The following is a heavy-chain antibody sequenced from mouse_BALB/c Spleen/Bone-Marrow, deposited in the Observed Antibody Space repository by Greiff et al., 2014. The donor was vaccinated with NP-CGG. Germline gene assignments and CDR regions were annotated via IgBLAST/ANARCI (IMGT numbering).Heavy chain of an antibody. J-gene: IGHJ4*01. CDR3: ARGTLRGALDY. CDR2: ISYSGST. V-gene: IGHV3-2*02. CDR1: GYSITSDYA. Sequence: EVHLVESGPGLVKPSQSLSLTCTVTGYSITSDYAWNWIRQFPGNKLEWMGYISYSGSTIYNPSLKSRISLTRDTSRNQFFLQLNSVTTEDTATYYCARGTLRGALDYWGQGTSVTVSS. D-gene: IGHD2-14*01.